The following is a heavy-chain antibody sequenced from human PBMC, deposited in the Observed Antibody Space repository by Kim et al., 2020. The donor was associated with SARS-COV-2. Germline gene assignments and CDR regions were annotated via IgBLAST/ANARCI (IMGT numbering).Heavy chain of an antibody. CDR1: GFTFTGYG. Sequence: GGSLRLSCVASGFTFTGYGMHWVRQAPGKGLEWVAGTSSDQIRTYYGDSVKGRITIARDNSMNTLYLQLNNLRGEDTGVYYCARDDDTSGHVSYFQHWGQGTQVTVSS. CDR2: TSSDQIRT. J-gene: IGHJ1*01. V-gene: IGHV3-33*05. CDR3: ARDDDTSGHVSYFQH. D-gene: IGHD3-22*01.